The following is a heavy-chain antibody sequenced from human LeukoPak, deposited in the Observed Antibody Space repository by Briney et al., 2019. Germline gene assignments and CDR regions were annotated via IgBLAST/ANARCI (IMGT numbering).Heavy chain of an antibody. Sequence: PGGSLRLSCAASGFTFSSYWMSWVRQAPGKGLEWVANIKQDGSEKYYVDSVKGRFTISRDNAENFLYLQMNSLRAEDTAVYYCVIRGYSSVWYFDFWGQGSLVTVSS. D-gene: IGHD6-19*01. CDR1: GFTFSSYW. CDR3: VIRGYSSVWYFDF. CDR2: IKQDGSEK. V-gene: IGHV3-7*01. J-gene: IGHJ4*02.